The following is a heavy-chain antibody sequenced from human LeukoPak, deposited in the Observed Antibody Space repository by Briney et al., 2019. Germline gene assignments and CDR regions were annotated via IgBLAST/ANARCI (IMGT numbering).Heavy chain of an antibody. Sequence: SETLSLTCIVSGGSISSYYWSWIRQPPGKGLEWIGYIHYGGSTNYNPSLKSRVTISVDTSKNQFSLKLSSVTAADTAVYYCATSTYHYDSSGYYYAEGYFDYWGQGTLVTVSS. CDR3: ATSTYHYDSSGYYYAEGYFDY. D-gene: IGHD3-22*01. V-gene: IGHV4-59*08. CDR1: GGSISSYY. CDR2: IHYGGST. J-gene: IGHJ4*02.